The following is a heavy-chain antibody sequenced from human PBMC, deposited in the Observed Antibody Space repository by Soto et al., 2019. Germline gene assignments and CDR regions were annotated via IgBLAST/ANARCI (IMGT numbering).Heavy chain of an antibody. CDR3: AREEFLGYCLVV. CDR1: GDTFSSYA. V-gene: IGHV1-69*01. D-gene: IGHD3-3*01. Sequence: QVQLVQSGAEVKKPGSSVRVSCKASGDTFSSYAISWVRQAPGQGLERLGGIIPMFGTLNYAQKFQGRVTITADESTSTVYMELSSLRSEDTAVYYCAREEFLGYCLVVWGQGTTVTVSS. CDR2: IIPMFGTL. J-gene: IGHJ6*02.